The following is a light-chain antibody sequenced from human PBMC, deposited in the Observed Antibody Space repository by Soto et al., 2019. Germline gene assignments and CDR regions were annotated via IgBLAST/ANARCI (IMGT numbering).Light chain of an antibody. V-gene: IGKV3-20*01. CDR1: QSVSSSY. CDR2: GTS. Sequence: EIVLTQSPGTLSLSLGERATLSCRASQSVSSSYLAWYQQKPGQAPRLLIYGTSIRATGIPDRISGSGSGTDFTFTISRLEPEDFAVYYCQQFGRSPPQYTFGQGTKLEIK. J-gene: IGKJ2*01. CDR3: QQFGRSPPQYT.